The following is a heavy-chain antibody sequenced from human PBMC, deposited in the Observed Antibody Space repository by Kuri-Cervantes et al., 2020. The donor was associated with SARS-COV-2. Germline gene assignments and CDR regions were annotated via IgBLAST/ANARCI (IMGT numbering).Heavy chain of an antibody. CDR1: GFTFSSYW. J-gene: IGHJ3*02. D-gene: IGHD6-19*01. Sequence: GESLKISCAASGFTFSSYWMSWVRQAPGKGLEWVANIKQDGSEKYYVDSVKGRFTISRDNAKNSLYLQMNSLRAEDTAVYYCARIPGHSSGWLAFDIWGKGTMVTVSS. CDR3: ARIPGHSSGWLAFDI. CDR2: IKQDGSEK. V-gene: IGHV3-7*04.